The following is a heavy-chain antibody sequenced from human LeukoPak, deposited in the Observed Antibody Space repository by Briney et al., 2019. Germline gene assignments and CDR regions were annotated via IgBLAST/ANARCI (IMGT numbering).Heavy chain of an antibody. Sequence: GGSLRLSCAGSGFTFNIYCMKWVRQAPGKGLEWVANVKQDGSEKYYVDSEKGRFTISRDNAKNSLYLQMTSLRVEDTAVYYCARDQLIVDTHGYWGQGTLVTVSS. CDR3: ARDQLIVDTHGY. CDR1: GFTFNIYC. V-gene: IGHV3-7*04. CDR2: VKQDGSEK. D-gene: IGHD5-12*01. J-gene: IGHJ4*02.